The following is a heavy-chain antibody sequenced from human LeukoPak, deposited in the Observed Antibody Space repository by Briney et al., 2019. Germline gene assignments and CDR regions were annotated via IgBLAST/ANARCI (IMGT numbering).Heavy chain of an antibody. Sequence: PSETLSLTCAVYGGSFSGYYWGWIRQPPGKGLEWIGSIYYSGSTYYNPSLKSRVTISVDTSKNQFSLKLSSVTAADTAVYYCARDTYYYGSGSYSHFDYWGQGTLVTVSS. CDR3: ARDTYYYGSGSYSHFDY. CDR1: GGSFSGYY. J-gene: IGHJ4*02. D-gene: IGHD3-10*01. V-gene: IGHV4-34*01. CDR2: IYYSGST.